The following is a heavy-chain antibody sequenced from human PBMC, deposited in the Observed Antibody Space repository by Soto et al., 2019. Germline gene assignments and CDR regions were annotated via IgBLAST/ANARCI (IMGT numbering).Heavy chain of an antibody. CDR1: GDSISSADYY. J-gene: IGHJ6*02. V-gene: IGHV4-30-4*01. CDR3: ARDLWVEPELYYYGMDV. CDR2: IFYSGTT. Sequence: SETLSLTCTVSGDSISSADYYWSWIRQTPGKGLEWIGHIFYSGTTYYDPSLKSRLTISVDTSKNHFSLRLTSVTAAGTAVYYCARDLWVEPELYYYGMDVWGQGTTVTVSS. D-gene: IGHD1-1*01.